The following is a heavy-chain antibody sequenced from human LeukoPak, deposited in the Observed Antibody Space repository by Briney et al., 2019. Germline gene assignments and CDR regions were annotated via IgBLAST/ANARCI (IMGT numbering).Heavy chain of an antibody. D-gene: IGHD6-19*01. V-gene: IGHV5-10-1*01. CDR2: IDPGDSYT. CDR1: GYSFTRYW. Sequence: GESLRISCQGSGYSFTRYWISWVRQMPGQGREWMGRIDPGDSYTNYSPSFQGHVTISADKSISTAYLQWSSLKASDTAMYYCARHYSSGSDFDYWGQGTLVTVSS. J-gene: IGHJ4*02. CDR3: ARHYSSGSDFDY.